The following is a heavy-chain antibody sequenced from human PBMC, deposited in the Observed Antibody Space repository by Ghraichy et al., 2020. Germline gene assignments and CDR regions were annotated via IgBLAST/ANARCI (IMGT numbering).Heavy chain of an antibody. J-gene: IGHJ2*01. D-gene: IGHD6-25*01. CDR3: ARDREQRLMFDL. CDR1: GGSISTYY. V-gene: IGHV4-59*01. CDR2: TYYGGSI. Sequence: SETLSLTCSVSGGSISTYYWNWIRQPPGKGLEWIGYTYYGGSINYNPSLNSRVTISLDTSKNQFSLKLSSVTAADTAVYYCARDREQRLMFDLWGRGTLVTVSS.